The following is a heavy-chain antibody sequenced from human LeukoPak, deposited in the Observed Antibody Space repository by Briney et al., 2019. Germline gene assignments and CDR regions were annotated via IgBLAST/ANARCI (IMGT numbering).Heavy chain of an antibody. CDR3: TRSVDSTSWFDF. D-gene: IGHD6-13*01. CDR2: IYGSGST. V-gene: IGHV4-4*07. Sequence: SETLSLTCTVSGGSISSYYWSWIRQPAGKGPEWIGHIYGSGSTHYQSSLKSRVTMSLDTSNNEFSLRLTSVTAADTAVYYCTRSVDSTSWFDFWGQGTLVTVSS. J-gene: IGHJ4*02. CDR1: GGSISSYY.